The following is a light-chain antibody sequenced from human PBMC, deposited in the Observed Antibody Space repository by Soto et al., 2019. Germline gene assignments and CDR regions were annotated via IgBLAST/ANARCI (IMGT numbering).Light chain of an antibody. CDR1: SSDVGGYNY. CDR3: SSYTTSSTRV. V-gene: IGLV2-14*03. CDR2: DVS. Sequence: QSALTQPASMSGSPGQSITISCTGTSSDVGGYNYVSWYQQHPGKAPKLMIYDVSSRPSGVSNRFSGSKSGNTASLTISGLQAEDEADYYCSSYTTSSTRVFGGGTKVTVL. J-gene: IGLJ2*01.